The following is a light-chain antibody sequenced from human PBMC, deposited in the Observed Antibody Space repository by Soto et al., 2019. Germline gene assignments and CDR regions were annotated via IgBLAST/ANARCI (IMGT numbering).Light chain of an antibody. V-gene: IGKV3-20*01. CDR1: QTVNRNY. J-gene: IGKJ1*01. Sequence: EIVLTQSPGTLALSLGDGATLSCRASQTVNRNYLAWYHQKPGQPPRLLIYGVSNRATGVPDRFSGGGSGTEFTLTIFSLEPDDFGTYYCQQYIDSPRTFGQGTRVEVK. CDR3: QQYIDSPRT. CDR2: GVS.